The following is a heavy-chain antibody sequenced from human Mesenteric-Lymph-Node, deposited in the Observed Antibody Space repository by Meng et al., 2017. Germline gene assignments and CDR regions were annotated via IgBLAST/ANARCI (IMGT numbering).Heavy chain of an antibody. V-gene: IGHV3-30*05. J-gene: IGHJ5*02. D-gene: IGHD4-17*01. CDR3: AREAYGDSNNWFDP. CDR2: ISYDGSNK. CDR1: GFNIINYG. Sequence: GESLKISCAGSGFNIINYGINWVRQAPGKGLEWVAVISYDGSNKYYADSVKGRFTISRDNSKNTLYLQMNSLRAEDTAVYYCAREAYGDSNNWFDPWGQGTLVTVSS.